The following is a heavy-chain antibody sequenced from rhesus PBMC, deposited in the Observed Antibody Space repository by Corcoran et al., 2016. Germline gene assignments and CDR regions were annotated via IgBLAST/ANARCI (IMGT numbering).Heavy chain of an antibody. J-gene: IGHJ4*01. CDR3: ERVLRYSGRSGHY. CDR2: IYWNDSK. D-gene: IGHD6-19*01. V-gene: IGHV2-95*01. CDR1: GFSISTSGTG. Sequence: QVTLKESGPALVKPTQTLTLTCTFSGFSISTSGTGVGWIRQPPGKAREWLARIYWNDSKYYSARLETTLTISKNASNNQGVLTKTNMGPLDAATYDCERVLRYSGRSGHYWGQGVLVTVSS.